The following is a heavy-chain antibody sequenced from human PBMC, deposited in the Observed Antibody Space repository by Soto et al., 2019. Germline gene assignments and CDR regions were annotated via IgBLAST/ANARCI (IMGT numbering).Heavy chain of an antibody. J-gene: IGHJ4*02. Sequence: PSETLSLTCAVYGGSFSGYYWSWIRQPPGKGLEWIGEINHSGSTNYNPSLKSRVTISVDTSKNQFSLKLSSVTAADTAVYYCARGLEGVPAAPFDYWGQGTLVTVSS. CDR3: ARGLEGVPAAPFDY. D-gene: IGHD2-2*01. V-gene: IGHV4-34*01. CDR2: INHSGST. CDR1: GGSFSGYY.